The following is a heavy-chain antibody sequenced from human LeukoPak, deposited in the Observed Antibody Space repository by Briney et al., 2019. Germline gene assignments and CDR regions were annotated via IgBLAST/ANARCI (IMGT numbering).Heavy chain of an antibody. CDR3: AKDLAPYYYDSSGVD. J-gene: IGHJ4*02. Sequence: GRSLRLSCAASGFTFDDYAMHWVRQAPGKGLEWVSGISWNSGSIGYADSMKGRFTISRDNAKNSLYLQMNSLRAEDTALYYCAKDLAPYYYDSSGVDWGQGTLVTVSS. CDR1: GFTFDDYA. CDR2: ISWNSGSI. D-gene: IGHD3-22*01. V-gene: IGHV3-9*01.